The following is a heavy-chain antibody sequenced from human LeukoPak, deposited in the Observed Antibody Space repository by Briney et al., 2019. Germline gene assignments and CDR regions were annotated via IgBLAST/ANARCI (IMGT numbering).Heavy chain of an antibody. Sequence: TPSETLSLTCTVSGGFISSSSYYWGWIRQPPGKGLEWIGSIYYSGSTYYNPSLKSRVTISVDTSKNQFSLKLSSVTAADTAVYYCARLNTVTWPFDYWGQGTLVTVSS. D-gene: IGHD4-17*01. J-gene: IGHJ4*02. CDR1: GGFISSSSYY. CDR3: ARLNTVTWPFDY. CDR2: IYYSGST. V-gene: IGHV4-39*01.